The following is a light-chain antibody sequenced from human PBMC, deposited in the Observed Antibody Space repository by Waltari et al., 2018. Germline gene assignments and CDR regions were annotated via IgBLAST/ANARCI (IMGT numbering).Light chain of an antibody. V-gene: IGLV2-14*03. CDR3: SSYTSSRYV. Sequence: QSALTQPASVSGSPGQSIPISCTGTSSAVGGSNYVSWYQQHPGKAPKLMIYDVSNRPSGVSNRFSGSKSGNTASLTISGLQAEDEADYYCSSYTSSRYVFGTGTKVTVL. CDR2: DVS. J-gene: IGLJ1*01. CDR1: SSAVGGSNY.